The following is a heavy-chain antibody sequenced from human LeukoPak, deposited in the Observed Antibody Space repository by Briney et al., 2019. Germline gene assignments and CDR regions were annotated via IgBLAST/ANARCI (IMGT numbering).Heavy chain of an antibody. CDR2: IYYSGST. CDR1: GGSISSYY. J-gene: IGHJ3*02. V-gene: IGHV4-59*01. CDR3: ARDRGPGLVVAARRFLVDAFDI. Sequence: SETLSLTCTVSGGSISSYYWSGIRQPPGKGLEWIGYIYYSGSTNYNPSLKSRVTISVDTSKNQFSLKLSSVTAADTAVYYCARDRGPGLVVAARRFLVDAFDIWGQGTMVTVSS. D-gene: IGHD2-15*01.